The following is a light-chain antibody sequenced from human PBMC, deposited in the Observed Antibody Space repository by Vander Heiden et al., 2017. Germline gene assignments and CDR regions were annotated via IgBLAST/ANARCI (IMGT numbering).Light chain of an antibody. V-gene: IGLV3-1*01. CDR2: QDS. CDR3: QAWDSSTAFYV. Sequence: SYELTQPPSVSVSPGQTASITCSGDQLGDKYACWYQQKPGQSPGLFIYQDSKRPSGIPERFSGSNSGNTATLTISGTQAMDEDDYYCQAWDSSTAFYVFGTGTKVTVL. CDR1: QLGDKY. J-gene: IGLJ1*01.